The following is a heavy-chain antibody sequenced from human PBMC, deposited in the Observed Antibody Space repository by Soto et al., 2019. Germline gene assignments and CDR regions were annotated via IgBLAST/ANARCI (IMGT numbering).Heavy chain of an antibody. J-gene: IGHJ6*02. V-gene: IGHV1-2*04. Sequence: ASVKVSCKASGYTFTGYYMHWVRQAPGQGLEWMGWINPNSGGTNYAQKFQGWVTMTRDTSISTAYMELSRLRSDDTAVYYCARDIVVMGEKYYGMDVWGQGTTVTVSS. CDR2: INPNSGGT. CDR1: GYTFTGYY. CDR3: ARDIVVMGEKYYGMDV. D-gene: IGHD2-15*01.